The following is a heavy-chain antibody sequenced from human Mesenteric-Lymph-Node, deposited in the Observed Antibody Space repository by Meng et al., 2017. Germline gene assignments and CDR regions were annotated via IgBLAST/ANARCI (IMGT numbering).Heavy chain of an antibody. CDR3: ARASRVLGGFDY. V-gene: IGHV1-46*01. Sequence: QVQLAQSGAEVKKPGASVKVSCKASGYTFTNYYMHWVRQAPGQGLEWMGIINTSVGYTSHAQKFQGRVTMTRDTSTSTVHMEVSSLRSADTAVYYCARASRVLGGFDYWGQGTLVTVSS. J-gene: IGHJ4*02. CDR1: GYTFTNYY. D-gene: IGHD3-16*01. CDR2: INTSVGYT.